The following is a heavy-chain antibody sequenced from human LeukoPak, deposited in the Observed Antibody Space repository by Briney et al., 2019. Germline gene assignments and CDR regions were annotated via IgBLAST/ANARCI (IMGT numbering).Heavy chain of an antibody. CDR1: GYSFTSYW. CDR2: IYPGDSDT. V-gene: IGHV5-51*01. J-gene: IGHJ6*02. CDR3: ARSGARGYDILTGYYNYYSYGMDV. Sequence: GESLKIFCKGSGYSFTSYWIGWVRQMPGKGPEWMGIIYPGDSDTRHRPSFQGQVTISADKSISTAYLQWSSLKASDTAMYYCARSGARGYDILTGYYNYYSYGMDVWGQGTTVTVSS. D-gene: IGHD3-9*01.